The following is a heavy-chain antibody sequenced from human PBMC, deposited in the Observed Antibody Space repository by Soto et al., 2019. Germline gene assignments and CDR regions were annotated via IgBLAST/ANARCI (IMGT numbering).Heavy chain of an antibody. V-gene: IGHV4-39*07. D-gene: IGHD4-17*01. Sequence: SETLSLTCTVSGGSISSGGYYWGWIRQPPGKGLEWIGSIYYRGNANYNPSLQSRVTISVDKSRSQFSLKLSSVTAADTAVYYCARRTTVTNAGLDYWGQGTLVTAPQ. J-gene: IGHJ4*02. CDR1: GGSISSGGYY. CDR3: ARRTTVTNAGLDY. CDR2: IYYRGNA.